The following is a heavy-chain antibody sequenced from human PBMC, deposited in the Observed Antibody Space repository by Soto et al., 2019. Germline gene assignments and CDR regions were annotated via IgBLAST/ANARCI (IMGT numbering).Heavy chain of an antibody. CDR2: ISAYNGNT. J-gene: IGHJ3*02. Sequence: QVPLVQSGAEVKKPGASVKVSCKASGYTFTSYGISWVRQAPGQGLEWMGWISAYNGNTNYAQKLQGRVTMTTDTSTSTAYMELRSLRSDDTAVYYCARDRDDILTGYYIRDAFDIWGQGTMVTVSS. D-gene: IGHD3-9*01. CDR1: GYTFTSYG. CDR3: ARDRDDILTGYYIRDAFDI. V-gene: IGHV1-18*01.